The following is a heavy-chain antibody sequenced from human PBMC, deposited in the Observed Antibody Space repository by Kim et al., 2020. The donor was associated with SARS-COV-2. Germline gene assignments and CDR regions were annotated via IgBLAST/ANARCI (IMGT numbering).Heavy chain of an antibody. CDR3: ARNSVLSRYFDY. D-gene: IGHD6-19*01. CDR1: GYTFTSYD. V-gene: IGHV1-8*01. CDR2: MNPNRGNT. Sequence: ASVKVSCKASGYTFTSYDINWVRQASGQGLEWMGWMNPNRGNTGSAQKFQGRVTMTRNTSTSTAYMELSSLRPEDTAVYYCARNSVLSRYFDYWGQGTLVTVSS. J-gene: IGHJ4*02.